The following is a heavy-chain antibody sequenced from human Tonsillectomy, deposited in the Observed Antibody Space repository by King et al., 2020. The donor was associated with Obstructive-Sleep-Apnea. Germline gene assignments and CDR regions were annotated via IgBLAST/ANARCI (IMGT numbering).Heavy chain of an antibody. CDR2: IYSGGSK. D-gene: IGHD2-15*01. CDR3: ARLRDTSGGWYEAFDI. J-gene: IGHJ3*02. CDR1: GFIVSSNY. V-gene: IGHV3-66*01. Sequence: QLVQSGGGLVQPGGSLRLSCAASGFIVSSNYMGWVRQAPGKGLEWVSIIYSGGSKYYANSVKGRFTISRDNSKSTLFLQMNSLRAEDTAMYYCARLRDTSGGWYEAFDIWGQGTMVTVSS.